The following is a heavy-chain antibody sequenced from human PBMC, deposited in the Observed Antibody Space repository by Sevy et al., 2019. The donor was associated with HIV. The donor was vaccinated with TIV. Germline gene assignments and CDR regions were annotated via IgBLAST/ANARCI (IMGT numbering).Heavy chain of an antibody. D-gene: IGHD2-21*01. V-gene: IGHV3-30*02. Sequence: GGSLRLSCAASGFSFSSYGMHWVRQAPGKGLEWMSYIQYDGSNKDYADSVKRRFTISRDNSKKTLYLQMNSLRVEDTAVFYCVKEGGGEGGDHWGQGTLVTVSS. J-gene: IGHJ4*02. CDR2: IQYDGSNK. CDR3: VKEGGGEGGDH. CDR1: GFSFSSYG.